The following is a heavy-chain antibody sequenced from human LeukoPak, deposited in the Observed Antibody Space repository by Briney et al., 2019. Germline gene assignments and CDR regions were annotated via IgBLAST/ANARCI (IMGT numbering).Heavy chain of an antibody. Sequence: GGSLRLSCAASGFAFSSYDMHWVRQASGKGLEWVSGIGAFGDTYYGVAVRGRYTISRDKAKNSLYLQMNSLGAGDTAVYFCARAASYNYNNRPYLFDSWGQGTLVAVSS. V-gene: IGHV3-13*01. J-gene: IGHJ4*02. D-gene: IGHD3-10*01. CDR1: GFAFSSYD. CDR3: ARAASYNYNNRPYLFDS. CDR2: IGAFGDT.